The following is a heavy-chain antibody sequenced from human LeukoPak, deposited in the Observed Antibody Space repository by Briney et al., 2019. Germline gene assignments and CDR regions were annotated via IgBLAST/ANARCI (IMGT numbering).Heavy chain of an antibody. CDR3: ARYGVGATADFDY. V-gene: IGHV1-2*02. Sequence: APVKVSCKASGYTFTGYYMHWVRQAPGQGLEWMGRINPNSGGTNYAQKFQGRVTMTRDTSISTAYMELSRLRSDDTAVYYCARYGVGATADFDYWGQGTLVTVSS. D-gene: IGHD1-26*01. CDR2: INPNSGGT. J-gene: IGHJ4*02. CDR1: GYTFTGYY.